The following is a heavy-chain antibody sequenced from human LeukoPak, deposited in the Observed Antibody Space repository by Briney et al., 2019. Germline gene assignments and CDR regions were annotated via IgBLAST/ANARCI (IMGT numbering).Heavy chain of an antibody. CDR2: INPKSGGT. CDR1: GYTFTSYG. CDR3: ARTFLRRDYYYMDV. J-gene: IGHJ6*03. V-gene: IGHV1-2*02. D-gene: IGHD3-16*01. Sequence: ASVKVSCKASGYTFTSYGISWVRQAPGQGLEWMGWINPKSGGTSYAQRFQGRVTMTRDTSISTANMELSSLRFGDTAMYYCARTFLRRDYYYMDVWGKGTTVTVSS.